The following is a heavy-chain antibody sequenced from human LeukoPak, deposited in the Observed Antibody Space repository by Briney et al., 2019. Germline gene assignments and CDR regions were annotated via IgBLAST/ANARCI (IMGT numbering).Heavy chain of an antibody. CDR2: ISSSSRTI. D-gene: IGHD2-15*01. CDR1: GFTFSSFE. CDR3: AKDIVVVVAANRPRAQPPDY. J-gene: IGHJ4*02. Sequence: PGRSLRLSCAASGFTFSSFEMTWVRQAPGEGLEWISYISSSSRTIYYADSVKGRFTISRDNANNSLYLQMNSLRAEDTAVYYCAKDIVVVVAANRPRAQPPDYWGQGTLVTVSS. V-gene: IGHV3-48*03.